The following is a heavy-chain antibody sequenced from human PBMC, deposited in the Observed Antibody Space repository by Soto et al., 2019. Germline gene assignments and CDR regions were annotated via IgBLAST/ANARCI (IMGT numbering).Heavy chain of an antibody. D-gene: IGHD5-18*01. CDR2: INPNSGGT. J-gene: IGHJ4*02. CDR3: ARADTAMVRPFDY. CDR1: GYTFTGYY. V-gene: IGHV1-2*04. Sequence: ASVKVSCKASGYTFTGYYMHWVRQAPGQGLEWMGWINPNSGGTNYAQKFQGWVTMTRDTSISTAYMEPSRLRSDDTAVYYCARADTAMVRPFDYWGQGTLVTVSS.